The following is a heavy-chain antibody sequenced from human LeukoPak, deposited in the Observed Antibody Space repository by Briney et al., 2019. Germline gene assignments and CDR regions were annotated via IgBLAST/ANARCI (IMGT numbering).Heavy chain of an antibody. CDR1: GFTFDDYA. J-gene: IGHJ5*02. CDR2: ISWNSGSI. Sequence: GRSLRLSCAASGFTFDDYAMHWARQAPGKGLEWVSGISWNSGSIGYADSVKGRFTISRDNAKNSLYLQMNSLRAEDTALYYCAKDSGYSSSWYNWFDPWGQGTLVTVSS. D-gene: IGHD6-13*01. CDR3: AKDSGYSSSWYNWFDP. V-gene: IGHV3-9*01.